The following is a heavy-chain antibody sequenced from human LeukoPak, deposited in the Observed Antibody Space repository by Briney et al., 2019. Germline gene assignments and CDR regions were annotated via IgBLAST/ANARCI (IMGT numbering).Heavy chain of an antibody. J-gene: IGHJ4*02. CDR3: AREGIYCVNGVCYLDY. V-gene: IGHV3-20*04. Sequence: GGSLRLSCAASGFKFDDYGMSWVRQAPGKGLEWVSGISWNGGNTGYADSVKGRFTISRDNAKNSLFPQVNSLRADDTAFYYCAREGIYCVNGVCYLDYWGQGTLVTVSS. CDR1: GFKFDDYG. CDR2: ISWNGGNT. D-gene: IGHD2-8*01.